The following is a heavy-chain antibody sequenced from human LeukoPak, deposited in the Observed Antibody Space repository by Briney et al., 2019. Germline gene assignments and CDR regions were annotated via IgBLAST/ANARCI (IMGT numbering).Heavy chain of an antibody. CDR3: ARGEMDTAMVTLGFDY. CDR1: GGSISSGGYS. Sequence: PSQTLSLTYAVSGGSISSGGYSWSWIRQPPGKGLEWIGYIYHSGSTYYNPSLKSRVTISVDRSKNQFSLKLSSVTAADTAVYYCARGEMDTAMVTLGFDYCGQGTLVTVSS. V-gene: IGHV4-30-2*01. D-gene: IGHD5-18*01. J-gene: IGHJ4*02. CDR2: IYHSGST.